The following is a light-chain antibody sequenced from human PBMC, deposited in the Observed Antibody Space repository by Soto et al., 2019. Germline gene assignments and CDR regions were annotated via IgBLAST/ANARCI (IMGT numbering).Light chain of an antibody. J-gene: IGLJ2*01. CDR2: DVT. CDR3: SSYAGSSVPVA. V-gene: IGLV2-8*01. CDR1: SSDVGGYNF. Sequence: QSALTQPPSASGPPGQSVTISCTGASSDVGGYNFVSWYQQHPGKAPKLMIYDVTKRPSGVPDRFSGSKSGNTASLTVSGLQADDEADYYCSSYAGSSVPVAFGGGTKLTVL.